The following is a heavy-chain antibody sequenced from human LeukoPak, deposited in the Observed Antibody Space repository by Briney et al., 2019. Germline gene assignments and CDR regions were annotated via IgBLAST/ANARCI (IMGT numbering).Heavy chain of an antibody. CDR1: GFTFSSYC. D-gene: IGHD6-13*01. Sequence: GRSLRLSCAASGFTFSSYCMHWVRQAPGQGLEWMGIIKPSGGSTSYAQKVQCRVTVTRDTSTSTVYMELSSLRSEDTAVYYCARDNKEQQLVQGAFDIWGQGTMVTVSS. CDR3: ARDNKEQQLVQGAFDI. CDR2: IKPSGGST. J-gene: IGHJ3*02. V-gene: IGHV1-46*01.